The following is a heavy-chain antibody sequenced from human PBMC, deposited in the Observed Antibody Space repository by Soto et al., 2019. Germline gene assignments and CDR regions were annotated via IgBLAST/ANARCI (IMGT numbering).Heavy chain of an antibody. Sequence: QVQLRESGPGMVRPSGTLSLACAVSGTSISSTFWWSWVRQSPGKGLEWIGEVYHSGGTKYNPSRKRRVTLSVDKAKNQFSLELRSVTAADTAVYYCATLPPRIVVVSTEIPTWGRGTLVTVSS. CDR2: VYHSGGT. CDR1: GTSISSTFW. D-gene: IGHD2-15*01. CDR3: ATLPPRIVVVSTEIPT. V-gene: IGHV4-4*02. J-gene: IGHJ4*02.